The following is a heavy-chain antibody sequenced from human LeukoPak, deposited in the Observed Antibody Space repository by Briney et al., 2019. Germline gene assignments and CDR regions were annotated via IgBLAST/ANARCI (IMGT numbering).Heavy chain of an antibody. Sequence: SETLSLTCAVSGYSISSGYYWGWIRQPAGKGLEWIGRIYTSGSTNYNPSLKSRVTMSVDTSKNQFSLKLSSVTAADTAVYYCARGGGYDSSGLGSYWGQGTLVTVSS. CDR3: ARGGGYDSSGLGSY. D-gene: IGHD3-22*01. J-gene: IGHJ4*02. CDR2: IYTSGST. V-gene: IGHV4-4*07. CDR1: GYSISSGYY.